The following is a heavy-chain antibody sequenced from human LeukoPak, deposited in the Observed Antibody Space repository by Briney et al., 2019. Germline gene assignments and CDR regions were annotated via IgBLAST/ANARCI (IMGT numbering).Heavy chain of an antibody. J-gene: IGHJ4*02. CDR3: AREGRYYGSGSYYQSNFDY. V-gene: IGHV1-8*02. CDR2: MNPSRGNT. CDR1: GYTFTSYV. D-gene: IGHD3-10*01. Sequence: ASVKVSCKASGYTFTSYVINWVRQATGQGLEWVGWMNPSRGNTGYEQKFQGRVTMTRNTSISTAYMELSSLRSEDTAVYYCAREGRYYGSGSYYQSNFDYWGQGTLVTVSS.